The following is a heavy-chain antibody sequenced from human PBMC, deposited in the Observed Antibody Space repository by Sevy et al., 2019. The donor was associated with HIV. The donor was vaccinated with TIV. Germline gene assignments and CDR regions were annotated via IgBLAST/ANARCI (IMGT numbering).Heavy chain of an antibody. Sequence: GGSLRLSCAASGFSVSNSYMSWVRQAPGKGLQWVSVIYSGDSTYYTDTVKGRFTISRDNSKNTQYLQMNSLRAEDTAMYYCARLSVYYYDSSGYYTTGHAFDIWGQGTMVTVSS. D-gene: IGHD3-22*01. CDR3: ARLSVYYYDSSGYYTTGHAFDI. CDR2: IYSGDST. V-gene: IGHV3-53*01. CDR1: GFSVSNSY. J-gene: IGHJ3*02.